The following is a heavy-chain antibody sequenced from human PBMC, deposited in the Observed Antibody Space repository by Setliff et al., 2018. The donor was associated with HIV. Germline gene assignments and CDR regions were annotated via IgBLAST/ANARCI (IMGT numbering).Heavy chain of an antibody. D-gene: IGHD3-3*01. CDR3: AKVSTIFGQLKYYYGMDV. Sequence: PGGFLRLSCAASGFTFSHYSMNWVRQAPGKGLEWVSSISPSHDYIYYADSVKGRFTISRDNAKNSLYLQMNNLRGEDTAVYYCAKVSTIFGQLKYYYGMDVWGQGTTVTVSS. CDR2: ISPSHDYI. J-gene: IGHJ6*02. CDR1: GFTFSHYS. V-gene: IGHV3-21*01.